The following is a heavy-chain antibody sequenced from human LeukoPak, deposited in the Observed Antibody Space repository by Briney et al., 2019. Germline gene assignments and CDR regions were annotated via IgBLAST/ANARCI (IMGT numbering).Heavy chain of an antibody. CDR2: ILYDGSNK. D-gene: IGHD6-13*01. Sequence: GGSLRLSCAASGFTFSSYAMSWVRQAPGKGLEWVGVILYDGSNKYYADSVKGRFTISRDNSKNTLHMQVNSLRAEDTAVYYCAREIPRGSSFDYWGQGTLVTVSS. CDR1: GFTFSSYA. V-gene: IGHV3-30-3*01. CDR3: AREIPRGSSFDY. J-gene: IGHJ4*02.